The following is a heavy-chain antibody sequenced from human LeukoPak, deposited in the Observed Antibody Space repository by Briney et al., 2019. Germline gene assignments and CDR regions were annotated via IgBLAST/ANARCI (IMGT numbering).Heavy chain of an antibody. CDR2: IYYSGST. CDR3: ARLKKDDSVGALRWFDP. V-gene: IGHV4-39*07. CDR1: GGSISSSSYY. Sequence: PSETLSLTCTVSGGSISSSSYYWGWIRQPPGKGLEWIGSIYYSGSTYYNPSLKSRVTISVDTSKDQFSLKLSSVTAADTAVYYCARLKKDDSVGALRWFDPWGQGTLVTVSS. D-gene: IGHD1-26*01. J-gene: IGHJ5*02.